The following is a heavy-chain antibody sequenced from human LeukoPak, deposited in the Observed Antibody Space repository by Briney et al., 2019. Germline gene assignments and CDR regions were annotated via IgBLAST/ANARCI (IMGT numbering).Heavy chain of an antibody. CDR1: GGSISSSSYY. V-gene: IGHV4-39*01. J-gene: IGHJ4*02. CDR2: IYYSGNT. CDR3: ARSLTDNVETAMAPAGY. D-gene: IGHD5-18*01. Sequence: SETLSLTRTVSGGSISSSSYYWGWIRQPPGKGLEWIGSIYYSGNTYYNPSLKSRVTISVDTSKNQFSLNLSSVTAADTAVYYCARSLTDNVETAMAPAGYWGQGTLVTVSS.